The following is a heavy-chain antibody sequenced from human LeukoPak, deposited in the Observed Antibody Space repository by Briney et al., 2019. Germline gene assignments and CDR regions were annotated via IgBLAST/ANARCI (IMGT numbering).Heavy chain of an antibody. Sequence: GGPLRLSCAASGFTFSSYAMSWVRQAPGKGLEWVSAISGSGGSTYYADSVKGRFTISRDNSKNTLYLQMNSLRAEDTAVYYCARAGYSSSWYPEDWFDPWGQGTLVTVSS. CDR3: ARAGYSSSWYPEDWFDP. J-gene: IGHJ5*02. V-gene: IGHV3-23*01. CDR1: GFTFSSYA. CDR2: ISGSGGST. D-gene: IGHD6-13*01.